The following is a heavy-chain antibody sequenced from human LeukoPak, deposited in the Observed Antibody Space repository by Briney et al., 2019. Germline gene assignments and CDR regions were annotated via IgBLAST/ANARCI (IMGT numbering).Heavy chain of an antibody. V-gene: IGHV1-8*02. CDR1: GYTFTSYD. D-gene: IGHD2-8*02. CDR2: MNPNSGNT. CDR3: ARGGTGWWGYYYYGMDV. J-gene: IGHJ6*02. Sequence: ASVKVSCKASGYTFTSYDINWVRQATGQGLEWMGWMNPNSGNTGYAQKFQGRVTMTRNTSISTAYMELSSLRSEDTAVYYCARGGTGWWGYYYYGMDVWGQGTTVTVSS.